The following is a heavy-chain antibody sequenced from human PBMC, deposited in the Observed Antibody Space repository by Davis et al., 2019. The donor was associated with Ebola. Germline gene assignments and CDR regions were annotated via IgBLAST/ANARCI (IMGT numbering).Heavy chain of an antibody. J-gene: IGHJ6*02. CDR1: GYTFTRYY. V-gene: IGHV1-46*01. D-gene: IGHD2-15*01. CDR3: ARREGIDCSGGSCYSIDHYYGMDV. Sequence: AASVKVSCKASGYTFTRYYIHWVRQAPVQGLEWMGIINPSGGSTNYAQKFQGRVTITADKSKSTAYMELSSLRSDDTAVYYCARREGIDCSGGSCYSIDHYYGMDVWGQGTTVTVSS. CDR2: INPSGGST.